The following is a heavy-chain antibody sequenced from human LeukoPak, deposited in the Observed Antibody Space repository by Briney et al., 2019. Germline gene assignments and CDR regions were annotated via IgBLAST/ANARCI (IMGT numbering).Heavy chain of an antibody. Sequence: GGSLGLSCAASGFTFSSYAMSWVRQAPGKGLEWVSAISGSGGSTYYADSVKGRFTISRDNSKNTLYLQMNSLSAEDTAVYYCAKDNYHSSSFLNWFDPWGQGTLVTVSS. V-gene: IGHV3-23*01. J-gene: IGHJ5*02. CDR2: ISGSGGST. D-gene: IGHD6-13*01. CDR1: GFTFSSYA. CDR3: AKDNYHSSSFLNWFDP.